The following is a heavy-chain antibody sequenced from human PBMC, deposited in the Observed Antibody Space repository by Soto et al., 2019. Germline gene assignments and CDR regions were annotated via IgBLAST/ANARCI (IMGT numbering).Heavy chain of an antibody. CDR3: ARHRGLSRVDY. CDR1: GGSISSYY. CDR2: IYYSGST. Sequence: SETLSLTCTVSGGSISSYYWSWIRQPPGKGLEWIGYIYYSGSTNYNPSLKSRVTISVDTSKNQFSLKLSSVTAADTAVYYCARHRGLSRVDYWGQGTLVTVSS. D-gene: IGHD3-16*02. V-gene: IGHV4-59*08. J-gene: IGHJ4*02.